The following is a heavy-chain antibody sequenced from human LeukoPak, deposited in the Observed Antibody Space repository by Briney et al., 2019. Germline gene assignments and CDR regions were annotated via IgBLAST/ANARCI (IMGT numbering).Heavy chain of an antibody. Sequence: GGSLRLSCAASGFTFSSYAMGWVRQAPGKGLEWVSTISYSGGATYYADSVQGRFTISRDNSKNTLYLQMDSLRAEDTAIYYCAKARSGYGLDNWGQGTLVTVSS. CDR1: GFTFSSYA. CDR2: ISYSGGAT. V-gene: IGHV3-23*01. CDR3: AKARSGYGLDN. J-gene: IGHJ4*02. D-gene: IGHD3-22*01.